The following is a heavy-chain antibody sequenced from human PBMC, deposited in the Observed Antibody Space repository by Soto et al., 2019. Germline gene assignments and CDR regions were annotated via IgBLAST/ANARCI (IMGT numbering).Heavy chain of an antibody. CDR2: IIPIFGTA. J-gene: IGHJ3*02. Sequence: SVKVSCKASGGTFSSYAISWVRQAPGQGLEWMGGIIPIFGTANYAQKFQGRVTITADESTSTAYMELSSLRSEDTAVYYCAIRMRLLWFGELLYNDAFDIWGQGTMVTVSS. CDR3: AIRMRLLWFGELLYNDAFDI. V-gene: IGHV1-69*13. D-gene: IGHD3-10*01. CDR1: GGTFSSYA.